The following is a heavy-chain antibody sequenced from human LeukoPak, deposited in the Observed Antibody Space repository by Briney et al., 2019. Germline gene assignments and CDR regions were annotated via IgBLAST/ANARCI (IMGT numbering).Heavy chain of an antibody. D-gene: IGHD1-26*01. V-gene: IGHV3-15*01. Sequence: PGQSMRPSCAAFALIPNNAWMSWVSQAPGKGLEWVGRIKSKTDGGTTDYAAPVKGRFTISRDDSKNTLYLQMNSLKTEDTAPYYCTTGVGSSDHDYWGRGTLVTVSS. CDR2: IKSKTDGGTT. CDR3: TTGVGSSDHDY. CDR1: ALIPNNAW. J-gene: IGHJ4*02.